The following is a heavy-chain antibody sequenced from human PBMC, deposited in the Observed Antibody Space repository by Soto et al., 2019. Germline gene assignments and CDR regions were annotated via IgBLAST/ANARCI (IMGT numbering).Heavy chain of an antibody. J-gene: IGHJ4*02. CDR1: DFSFTSHG. CDR3: AIYHLELFRFDY. V-gene: IGHV1-18*04. CDR2: ISLYNGNT. Sequence: ASVKVSCKAYDFSFTSHGISWVRQAPGQGLEWMGWISLYNGNTNYAQQFQGRVTMTTDTSTSTAYMELRSLRSDDTAMYFCAIYHLELFRFDYCGQGPLVTVYS. D-gene: IGHD2-2*01.